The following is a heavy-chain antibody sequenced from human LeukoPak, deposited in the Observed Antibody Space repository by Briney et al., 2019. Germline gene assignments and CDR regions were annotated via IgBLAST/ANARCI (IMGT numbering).Heavy chain of an antibody. J-gene: IGHJ3*02. CDR3: ARPCGSGSPTDAFDI. Sequence: GGSLRLSCAASGFTFSSYGMHWVRQAPGKGLEWVAVIWYDGSNKYYADSVKGRFTISRDNSKNTLYLQMNSLRAEDTAVYYCARPCGSGSPTDAFDIWGQGTMVTVSS. D-gene: IGHD3-10*01. CDR2: IWYDGSNK. V-gene: IGHV3-33*01. CDR1: GFTFSSYG.